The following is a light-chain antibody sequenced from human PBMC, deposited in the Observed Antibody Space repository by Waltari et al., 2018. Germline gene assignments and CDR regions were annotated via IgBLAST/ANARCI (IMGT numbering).Light chain of an antibody. CDR2: EVN. CDR1: PSAVGAYKY. J-gene: IGLJ1*01. V-gene: IGLV2-8*01. CDR3: FSYAGSNTYV. Sequence: QSALTQPPSASGSPGQSVTLSCSGTPSAVGAYKYVSWYQYYPAQAPKPILYEVNKRPSGVPDRFYGSRSGSTAFLTVSGLQADDEAVYFCFSYAGSNTYVFGSGNTVTVL.